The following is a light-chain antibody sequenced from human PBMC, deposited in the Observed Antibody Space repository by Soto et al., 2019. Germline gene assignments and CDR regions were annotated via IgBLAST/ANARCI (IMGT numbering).Light chain of an antibody. CDR2: DAS. Sequence: EIVLTQSPATLSLSPGERATLSCRASQSVSSYLAWYQQKPGQAPRLLINDASNRATGIPARFSGSGSGTDFTLTISSLEPEDFSVYYCQQRSNCTFGGGTKVEI. CDR1: QSVSSY. V-gene: IGKV3-11*01. CDR3: QQRSNCT. J-gene: IGKJ4*01.